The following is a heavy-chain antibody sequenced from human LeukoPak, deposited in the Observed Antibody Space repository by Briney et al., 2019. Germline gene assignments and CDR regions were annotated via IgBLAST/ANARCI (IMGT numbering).Heavy chain of an antibody. CDR1: AFTFSDSS. D-gene: IGHD1-26*01. J-gene: IGHJ4*02. CDR2: ISGRSSTI. V-gene: IGHV3-48*01. Sequence: GGSLRLSCAASAFTFSDSSMNWVRQAPGKGLEWVSYISGRSSTIYYADSVKGRFTISRDNAKNLMYLQMNSLRAEDTAVYYCARDRIKSGSYYFDYWGQGTLVTISS. CDR3: ARDRIKSGSYYFDY.